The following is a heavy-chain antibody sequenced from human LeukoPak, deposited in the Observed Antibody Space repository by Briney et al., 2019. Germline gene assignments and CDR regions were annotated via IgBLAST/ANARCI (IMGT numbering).Heavy chain of an antibody. CDR3: ASDVIGYCSGGSCYFGY. Sequence: KSGGSLRLSCAASGFTFSSYSMNWVRQAPGKGLEWVSSISSSSSYMYYADSVKGRFTISRDNAKNSLYLQMNSLRAEDTAVYYCASDVIGYCSGGSCYFGYWGQGTLVTVSS. D-gene: IGHD2-15*01. V-gene: IGHV3-21*01. J-gene: IGHJ4*02. CDR2: ISSSSSYM. CDR1: GFTFSSYS.